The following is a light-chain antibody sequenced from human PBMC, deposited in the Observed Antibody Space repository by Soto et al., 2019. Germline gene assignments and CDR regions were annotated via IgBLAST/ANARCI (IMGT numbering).Light chain of an antibody. J-gene: IGKJ4*01. V-gene: IGKV1-12*01. CDR1: QAVSTW. Sequence: DIQMTQSPSFVSASLGDTFTITCLASQAVSTWLDWYQQKTGDAPKLLISAESTLQSGVPSPFSGSGSGKDFTITIRNLQPEDFATYYCQQSNSFPRTFGGVTKV. CDR3: QQSNSFPRT. CDR2: AES.